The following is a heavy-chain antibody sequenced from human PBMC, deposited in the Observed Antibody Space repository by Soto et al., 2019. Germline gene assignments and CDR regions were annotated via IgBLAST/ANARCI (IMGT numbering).Heavy chain of an antibody. CDR3: TRVRLGSSRSSDY. D-gene: IGHD6-19*01. V-gene: IGHV3-23*01. Sequence: PGGSLRLSCAASGFTFSSYAMSWVRQAPGKGLEWVSAISGSGGSTYYADSVKGRFTISRDNSKNTLYLQMNSLKTDDTAVYYCTRVRLGSSRSSDYWGQGILVTAPQ. CDR2: ISGSGGST. J-gene: IGHJ4*02. CDR1: GFTFSSYA.